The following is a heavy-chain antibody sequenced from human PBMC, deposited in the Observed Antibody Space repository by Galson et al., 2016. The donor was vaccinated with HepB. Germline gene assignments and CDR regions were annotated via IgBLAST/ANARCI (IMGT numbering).Heavy chain of an antibody. J-gene: IGHJ4*02. V-gene: IGHV3-33*08. CDR1: GFTFSSYA. Sequence: SLRLSCAVSGFTFSSYAMHWVRQAPGKGLECVAVIWADGGNKYYVDSVKGRFTISRDNSKNTVYLQMNSLRADDTAVYYCARDMYTGSYIIDYWGQGTLVTVSS. D-gene: IGHD1-26*01. CDR3: ARDMYTGSYIIDY. CDR2: IWADGGNK.